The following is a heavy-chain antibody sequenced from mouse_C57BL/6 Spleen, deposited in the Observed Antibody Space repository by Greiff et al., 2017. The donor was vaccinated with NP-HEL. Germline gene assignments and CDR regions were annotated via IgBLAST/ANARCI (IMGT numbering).Heavy chain of an antibody. Sequence: VQLQQSGPGLVQPSQSLSITCTVSGFSLTSYGVHWVRQPPGKGLEWLGVIWSGGSTDYNAAFISRLSISKDNSKSQVFVKMNSLQADDTAIYYCAKNPSHYYGSMMDYWGQGTSVTVSS. CDR2: IWSGGST. CDR1: GFSLTSYG. D-gene: IGHD1-1*01. V-gene: IGHV2-4*01. CDR3: AKNPSHYYGSMMDY. J-gene: IGHJ4*01.